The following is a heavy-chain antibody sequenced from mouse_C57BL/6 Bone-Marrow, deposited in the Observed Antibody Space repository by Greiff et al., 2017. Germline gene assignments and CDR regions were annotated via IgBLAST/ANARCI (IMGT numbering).Heavy chain of an antibody. CDR3: ARERGRLRLDY. J-gene: IGHJ2*01. Sequence: EVKVVESGGGLVKPGGSLKLSCAASGFTFSSYAMSWVRQTPEKRLEWVATISDGGSYTYYPDNVKGRFTISRDNAKNNLYLQMSHLKSEDTAMYYCARERGRLRLDYWGQGTTLTVSS. CDR2: ISDGGSYT. D-gene: IGHD1-3*01. CDR1: GFTFSSYA. V-gene: IGHV5-4*01.